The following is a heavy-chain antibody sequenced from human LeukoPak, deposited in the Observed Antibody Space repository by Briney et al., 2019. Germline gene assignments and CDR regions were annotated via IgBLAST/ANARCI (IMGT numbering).Heavy chain of an antibody. D-gene: IGHD3-22*01. CDR3: ARGDDSSGYYLYWFDY. V-gene: IGHV4-39*01. CDR1: GGSISSSSYY. CDR2: IYYSGST. J-gene: IGHJ4*02. Sequence: SETLPLTCTVSGGSISSSSYYWGWIRQPPGKGLEWIGSIYYSGSTYYNPSLKSRVTISVDTSKNQFSLKLSSVTAADTAVYYCARGDDSSGYYLYWFDYWGQGTLVTVSS.